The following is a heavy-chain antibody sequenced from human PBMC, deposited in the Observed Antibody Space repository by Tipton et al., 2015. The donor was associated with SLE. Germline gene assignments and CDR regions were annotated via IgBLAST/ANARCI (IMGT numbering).Heavy chain of an antibody. CDR2: IKQDGSEK. Sequence: GSLRLSCAASGFTFSSYWMSWVRQAPGKGLEWVANIKQDGSEKYYVDSVKGRFTISRDNAKNSLYLQMNSLRAEDTAVYYCARDTRFRWGSLDYWGQGTLVTVSS. J-gene: IGHJ4*02. CDR1: GFTFSSYW. V-gene: IGHV3-7*01. CDR3: ARDTRFRWGSLDY. D-gene: IGHD3-16*01.